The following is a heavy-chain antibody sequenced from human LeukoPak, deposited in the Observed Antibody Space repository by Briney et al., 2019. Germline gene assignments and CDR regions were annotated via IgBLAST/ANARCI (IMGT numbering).Heavy chain of an antibody. V-gene: IGHV3-23*01. CDR2: IIGIGGTK. Sequence: GGSLRLSCAASGFTFSSYAMSWVRQAPGKGLEWVSAIIGIGGTKYYAYPLKGGSTFSRDNSKNTPYLQMNSLRAEDTAVYYYAKAIEFGGGNYWGQGTLVTVSS. D-gene: IGHD2-15*01. J-gene: IGHJ4*02. CDR3: AKAIEFGGGNY. CDR1: GFTFSSYA.